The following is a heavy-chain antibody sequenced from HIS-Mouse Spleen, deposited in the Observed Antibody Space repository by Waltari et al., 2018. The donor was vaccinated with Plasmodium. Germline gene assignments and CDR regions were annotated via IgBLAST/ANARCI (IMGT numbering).Heavy chain of an antibody. CDR1: GGSISSSSYY. CDR3: ARVAYGYCSSTSCYACWFDP. V-gene: IGHV4-39*07. CDR2: ICYSGGT. J-gene: IGHJ5*02. Sequence: QLQLQESGPGLVKPSETLSLTCTVSGGSISSSSYYWGWIRQPPGKGLEWIGSICYSGGTDNNPSLKRRGTISVDTSKNQFSLNVSSVTAADTAVYYCARVAYGYCSSTSCYACWFDPWGQGTLVTVSS. D-gene: IGHD2-2*03.